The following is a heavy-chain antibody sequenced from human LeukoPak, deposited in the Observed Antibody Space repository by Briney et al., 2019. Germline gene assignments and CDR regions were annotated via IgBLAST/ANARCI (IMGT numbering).Heavy chain of an antibody. CDR1: GGSISSGSYY. Sequence: SQTLSLTCTVSGGSISSGSYYWSWIRQPAGKGLEWIGRIYTSGSTNYNPSLKSRATISVDTSKNQFSLKLSSVTAADTAVYCCARVSPIAFDIWGQGTMVTVSS. J-gene: IGHJ3*02. D-gene: IGHD3-9*01. V-gene: IGHV4-61*02. CDR2: IYTSGST. CDR3: ARVSPIAFDI.